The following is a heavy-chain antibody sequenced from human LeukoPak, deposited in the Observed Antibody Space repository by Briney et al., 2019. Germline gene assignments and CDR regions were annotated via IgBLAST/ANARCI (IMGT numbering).Heavy chain of an antibody. D-gene: IGHD6-13*01. CDR1: GGSISNYY. Sequence: SETLSLTCTVSGGSISNYYWSWIRQPPGRGLEWIGYIYYNGGTNYNPSLKSRVTMSVDTSKNQFSLNLSSVTAADTAVYYCARQGRYMAAAGTPNFDYWGQGTLVTVSS. J-gene: IGHJ4*02. CDR2: IYYNGGT. CDR3: ARQGRYMAAAGTPNFDY. V-gene: IGHV4-59*08.